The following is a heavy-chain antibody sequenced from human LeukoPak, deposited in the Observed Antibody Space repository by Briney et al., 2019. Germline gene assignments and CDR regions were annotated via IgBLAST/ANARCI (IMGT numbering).Heavy chain of an antibody. CDR3: ARDRMAVADTAAFFQH. D-gene: IGHD6-19*01. V-gene: IGHV3-30-3*01. J-gene: IGHJ1*01. CDR1: GFTFSSYA. CDR2: ISYDGSNK. Sequence: GGSLRLSCAASGFTFSSYAMHWVRQAPGKGLEWVAVISYDGSNKYYADSVKGRFTISRDNSKNTLYLQMNGLRAEDTAVYYCARDRMAVADTAAFFQHWGQGTLVTVSS.